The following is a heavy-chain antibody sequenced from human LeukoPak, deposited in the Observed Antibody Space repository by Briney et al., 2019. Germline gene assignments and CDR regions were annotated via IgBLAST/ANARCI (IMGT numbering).Heavy chain of an antibody. J-gene: IGHJ4*02. D-gene: IGHD7-27*01. Sequence: GGSLRLSCTASGFTFSSYGMHWVRQAPGKGLEWVAFIRYDGSNKYYADSVKGRFTISRDNSKNTLYLQMNSLRAEDTAVYYCAKDTFRWGSFDYWGQGTLVTVSS. CDR2: IRYDGSNK. V-gene: IGHV3-30*02. CDR3: AKDTFRWGSFDY. CDR1: GFTFSSYG.